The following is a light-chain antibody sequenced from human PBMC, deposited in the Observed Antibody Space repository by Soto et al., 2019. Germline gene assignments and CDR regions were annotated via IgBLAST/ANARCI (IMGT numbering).Light chain of an antibody. V-gene: IGKV1-39*01. CDR2: ASS. CDR1: QSIGKH. Sequence: DIQMTQSPSSLSASVGDRFTITWRASQSIGKHLNWYQQKPGKAPKFLIYASSSLQSGVPSRFSGSGSGTDFTLTINSLQPEDFATYYCQQGYTSAITFGQGTRLEI. CDR3: QQGYTSAIT. J-gene: IGKJ5*01.